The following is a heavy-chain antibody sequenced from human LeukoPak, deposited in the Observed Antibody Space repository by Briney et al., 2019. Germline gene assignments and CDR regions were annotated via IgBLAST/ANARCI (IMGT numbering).Heavy chain of an antibody. V-gene: IGHV4-4*07. CDR3: RGESYVGGYDY. CDR2: IYTSGST. Sequence: SETLSLTCTVSGGSISSYYWSWIRQPAGKGLEWIGRIYTSGSTNYNPSLKSRVTMSVDTSKNQFSLKLSSVTAADTAVYYCRGESYVGGYDYWGQGTLVTVSS. J-gene: IGHJ4*02. CDR1: GGSISSYY. D-gene: IGHD1-26*01.